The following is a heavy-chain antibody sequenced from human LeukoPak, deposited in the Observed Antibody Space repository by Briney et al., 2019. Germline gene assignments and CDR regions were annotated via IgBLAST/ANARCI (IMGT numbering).Heavy chain of an antibody. J-gene: IGHJ4*02. D-gene: IGHD2-2*01. CDR1: GGSISSYY. CDR2: IYTSGST. V-gene: IGHV4-4*07. CDR3: AREVRYCSSTSCYPFFDY. Sequence: PSETLSLTCTVSGGSISSYYWSWIRQPAGKGLEWIGRIYTSGSTNYNPPLKSRVTISVDTSKNQFSLKLSSVTAADTAVYYCAREVRYCSSTSCYPFFDYWGQGTLVTVSS.